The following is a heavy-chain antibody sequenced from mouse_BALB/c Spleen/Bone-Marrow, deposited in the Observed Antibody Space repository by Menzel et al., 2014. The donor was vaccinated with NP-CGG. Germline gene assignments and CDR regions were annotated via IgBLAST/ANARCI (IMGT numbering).Heavy chain of an antibody. CDR3: ARHHRYAYYFDY. CDR1: GYTFTNSW. D-gene: IGHD2-14*01. J-gene: IGHJ2*01. Sequence: QVQLQQSGSVLVRPGASVRLSCKASGYTFTNSWIRWAKQRPGQGLEWIGDIHPNSGNTNYNEKFKAKATLTVDTSSSTAYVDLSSLTSEDSAVYYCARHHRYAYYFDYWGQGTTLTVSS. CDR2: IHPNSGNT. V-gene: IGHV1S130*01.